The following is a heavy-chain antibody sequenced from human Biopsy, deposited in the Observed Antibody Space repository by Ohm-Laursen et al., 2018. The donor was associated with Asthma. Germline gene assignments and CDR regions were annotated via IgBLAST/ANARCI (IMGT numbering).Heavy chain of an antibody. CDR2: ISNDGSSK. J-gene: IGHJ4*02. D-gene: IGHD2-21*02. CDR1: GFTFSSYG. Sequence: SLRLSCAASGFTFSSYGMHWVCQAPGKGLEWVALISNDGSSKYYADSVKGRFTISRDISKNTLYLQMNSLRAEDTAVYYCARSDCGSGGYCYIPFYFWGQGTLVTVSS. V-gene: IGHV3-30*03. CDR3: ARSDCGSGGYCYIPFYF.